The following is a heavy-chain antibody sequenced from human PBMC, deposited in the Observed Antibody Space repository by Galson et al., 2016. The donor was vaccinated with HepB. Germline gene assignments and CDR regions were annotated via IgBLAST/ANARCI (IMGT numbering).Heavy chain of an antibody. J-gene: IGHJ4*02. Sequence: SETLSLTCAVSGVSIGSSDWWSWVRQPPGQGLEWIGQIFHSGRVNYTPSLASRVTISIDTSNNHFSLRLTSVTAADTALYYCARQYWGGPSDYWGQGTLVIVSS. D-gene: IGHD2/OR15-2a*01. CDR1: GVSIGSSDW. CDR2: IFHSGRV. V-gene: IGHV4-4*02. CDR3: ARQYWGGPSDY.